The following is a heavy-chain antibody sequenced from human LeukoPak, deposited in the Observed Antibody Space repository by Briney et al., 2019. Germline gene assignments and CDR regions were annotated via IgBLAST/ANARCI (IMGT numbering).Heavy chain of an antibody. CDR2: IPHDDSNK. J-gene: IGHJ3*02. CDR3: ARDRPSSLWFDAFDI. Sequence: GGSLRLSCAGSGITFSGYTMHWVRQAPGKGLEWVAFIPHDDSNKYYADSVKGRFSISRDASRSTLYLQMNSLRVEDTAVYYCARDRPSSLWFDAFDIWGQGTVVTVSS. V-gene: IGHV3-30-3*01. D-gene: IGHD2-21*01. CDR1: GITFSGYT.